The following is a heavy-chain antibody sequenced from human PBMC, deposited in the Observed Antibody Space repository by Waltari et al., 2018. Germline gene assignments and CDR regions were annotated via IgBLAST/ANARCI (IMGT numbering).Heavy chain of an antibody. CDR3: ASRSIGWWPN. CDR2: IYHSGST. CDR1: GYSISSGYY. J-gene: IGHJ4*02. V-gene: IGHV4-38-2*01. D-gene: IGHD6-19*01. Sequence: QVQLQESGPGLVKPSETLSLTCAVSGYSISSGYYWGWIRQPPGKGLEWIGSIYHSGSTYYNPSLKSRVTISVDTSKNQFSLKLSSLTAADTAVYYCASRSIGWWPNWGQGTLVTVSS.